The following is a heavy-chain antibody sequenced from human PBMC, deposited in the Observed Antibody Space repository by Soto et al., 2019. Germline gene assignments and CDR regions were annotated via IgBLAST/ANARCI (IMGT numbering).Heavy chain of an antibody. V-gene: IGHV3-30*03. Sequence: QVQLVESGGGVVQPGRSLRLSCAASGFTFSSYGMHWVRQAPGKGLEWVAVISYDGSNKYYADSVKGRFTISRDNSKNTLYLQMNSLRAEDTAVYYYATLYDSSGYYYGHYYYGMDVWGQGTTVTVSS. CDR2: ISYDGSNK. J-gene: IGHJ6*02. CDR3: ATLYDSSGYYYGHYYYGMDV. D-gene: IGHD3-22*01. CDR1: GFTFSSYG.